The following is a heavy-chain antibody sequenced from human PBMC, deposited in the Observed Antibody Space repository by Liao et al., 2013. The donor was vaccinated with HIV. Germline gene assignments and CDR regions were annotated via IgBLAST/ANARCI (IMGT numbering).Heavy chain of an antibody. CDR2: MDYSGST. CDR3: AREHNFFDF. Sequence: QLQLQESGPGLVKPSETLSLTCTVSGASISSSSYYWGWIRQPPGKGLEWIGSMDYSGSTYDNPSLQSRVTISIDTSKNQFSLKLTSVTAADTAVYYCAREHNFFDFWGQGTLVSVSS. V-gene: IGHV4-39*07. J-gene: IGHJ4*02. CDR1: GASISSSSYY.